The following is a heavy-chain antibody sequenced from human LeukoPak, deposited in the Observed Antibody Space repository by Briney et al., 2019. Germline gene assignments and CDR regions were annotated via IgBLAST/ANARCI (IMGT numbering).Heavy chain of an antibody. CDR1: GYTFTSYY. CDR3: ARDLGSDYYDSSGYYFGFDY. V-gene: IGHV1-46*01. CDR2: INPSGGST. J-gene: IGHJ4*02. D-gene: IGHD3-22*01. Sequence: ASVKASCKASGYTFTSYYMHWVRQAPGQGLEWMGIINPSGGSTSYAQKFQGRVTMTRDMSTSTVYMELSSLRSEDTAVYYCARDLGSDYYDSSGYYFGFDYWGQGTLVTVSS.